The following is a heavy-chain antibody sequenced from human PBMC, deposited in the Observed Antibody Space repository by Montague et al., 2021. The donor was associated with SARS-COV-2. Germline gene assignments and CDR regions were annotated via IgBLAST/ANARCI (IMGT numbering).Heavy chain of an antibody. D-gene: IGHD2-8*02. CDR1: GGSISSGDYY. V-gene: IGHV4-30-4*01. J-gene: IGHJ4*02. Sequence: TLSLTCTVSGGSISSGDYYWNWIRQPPGRGLEWIGYTYNSDSTNYNPSLKSRVSISVDTSKNQLSLRLSSVTAADTAVYYCARIGGWSGGYRGQGTLVTVSS. CDR2: TYNSDST. CDR3: ARIGGWSGGY.